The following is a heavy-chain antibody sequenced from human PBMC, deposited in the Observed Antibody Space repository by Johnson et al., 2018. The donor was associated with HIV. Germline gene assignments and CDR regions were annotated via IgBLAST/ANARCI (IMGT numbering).Heavy chain of an antibody. Sequence: VQLVESGGGLVQPGRSLRLSCAASGFTFDDYAMHWVRQAPGKGLEWVSGISWNSGSIGYADSVRGRFTISRDTAKNSLYLQMNSLRAEDTAVYYCARAEQLAGGYDSSGLNDAFDIWGQGTMVTVSS. CDR1: GFTFDDYA. V-gene: IGHV3-9*01. CDR2: ISWNSGSI. CDR3: ARAEQLAGGYDSSGLNDAFDI. J-gene: IGHJ3*02. D-gene: IGHD3-22*01.